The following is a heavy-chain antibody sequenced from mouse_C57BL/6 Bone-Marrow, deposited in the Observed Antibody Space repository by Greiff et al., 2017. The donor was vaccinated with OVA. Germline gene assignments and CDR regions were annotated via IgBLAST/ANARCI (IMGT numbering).Heavy chain of an antibody. CDR3: TGGSGYVFAY. CDR1: GFTFSNYW. Sequence: EVKVVESGGGLVQPGGSMKLSCVASGFTFSNYWMNWVRQSPEKGLEWVAQIRLKSDNYATHYAESVKGRFTISRDDSKSSVYLQMNNLRAEDTGIYYCTGGSGYVFAYWGQGTLVTVSA. V-gene: IGHV6-3*01. D-gene: IGHD3-2*02. J-gene: IGHJ3*01. CDR2: IRLKSDNYAT.